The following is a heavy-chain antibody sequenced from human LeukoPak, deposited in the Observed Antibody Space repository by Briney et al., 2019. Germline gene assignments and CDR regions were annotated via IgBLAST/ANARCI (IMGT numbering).Heavy chain of an antibody. D-gene: IGHD6-13*01. CDR3: ARDGGIAADWYFDL. J-gene: IGHJ2*01. CDR1: GFTFDDYG. CDR2: INWNGGST. Sequence: GGSLRLSCAASGFTFDDYGMSWVRQAPGKGLELVSGINWNGGSTGYADSVKGRFTISRDNAKNSLYLQMNSLRAEDTALYYCARDGGIAADWYFDLWGRGTLVTVSS. V-gene: IGHV3-20*04.